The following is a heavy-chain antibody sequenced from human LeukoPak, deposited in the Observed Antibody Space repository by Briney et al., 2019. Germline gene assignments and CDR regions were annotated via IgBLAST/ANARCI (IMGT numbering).Heavy chain of an antibody. CDR1: GYTFTSYG. CDR3: ARGLAVYYYDSSGLGY. CDR2: MNPNSGNT. Sequence: ASVKVSCKASGYTFTSYGINWVRQATGQGLEWMGWMNPNSGNTGYAQKFQGRVTMTRNTSISTAYMELSSLRSEDTAVYYCARGLAVYYYDSSGLGYWGQGTLVTVSS. J-gene: IGHJ4*02. V-gene: IGHV1-8*02. D-gene: IGHD3-22*01.